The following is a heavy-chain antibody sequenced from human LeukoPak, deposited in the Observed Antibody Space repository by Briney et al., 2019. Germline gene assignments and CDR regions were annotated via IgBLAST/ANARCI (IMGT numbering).Heavy chain of an antibody. Sequence: GASVKVSCKASGGTFSSYAISWVRQAPGQGLEWMGGIIPIFGTANYAQKFQGRVTITADESTSTAYMELSSLRSEDTAVYYCAREGGDDYGDYLFDYWGQGTLVTVPS. D-gene: IGHD4-17*01. V-gene: IGHV1-69*13. J-gene: IGHJ4*02. CDR2: IIPIFGTA. CDR3: AREGGDDYGDYLFDY. CDR1: GGTFSSYA.